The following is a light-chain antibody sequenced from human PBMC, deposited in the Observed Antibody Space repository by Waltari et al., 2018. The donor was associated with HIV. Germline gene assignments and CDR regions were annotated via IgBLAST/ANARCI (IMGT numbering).Light chain of an antibody. CDR2: LGS. Sequence: DIVMTQSPLSLPVTHGEPASISCTSSQSLLHSNGYNYLDWYLQKPGQSPQLLIYLGSNRASGVPDRFSGSGSGTDFTLKIRRVEAEDVGVYYCMQALQTPITFGQGTRLEIK. CDR3: MQALQTPIT. J-gene: IGKJ5*01. CDR1: QSLLHSNGYNY. V-gene: IGKV2-28*01.